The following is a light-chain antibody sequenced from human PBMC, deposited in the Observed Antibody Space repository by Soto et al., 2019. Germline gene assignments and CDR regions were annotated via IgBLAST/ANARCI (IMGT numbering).Light chain of an antibody. CDR3: QQRSNWPLT. V-gene: IGKV3-11*01. CDR1: QSVSSY. J-gene: IGKJ3*01. Sequence: EIVLTQSPATLSLSPGERATLSCRASQSVSSYLAWYQQKPGQAPRLLIYDASNRATGIPARFSGSGSGTDFTLTICILEPEDFAVYYCQQRSNWPLTFGPGTKVDIK. CDR2: DAS.